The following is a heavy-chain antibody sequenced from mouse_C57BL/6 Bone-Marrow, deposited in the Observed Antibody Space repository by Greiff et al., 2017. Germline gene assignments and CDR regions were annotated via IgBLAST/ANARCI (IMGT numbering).Heavy chain of an antibody. D-gene: IGHD1-1*01. CDR1: GYTFTDYY. J-gene: IGHJ1*03. CDR3: ANDNGSSFRYFDD. V-gene: IGHV1-19*01. Sequence: VQLQQSGPVLVKPGASVKMSCKASGYTFTDYYMNWVKQSHGKSLEWIGVINPYNGGTSYHQQFQGQATLTVDKSSSTAYMELNSLTSEDSAVYYCANDNGSSFRYFDDWGTGTTVTVSS. CDR2: INPYNGGT.